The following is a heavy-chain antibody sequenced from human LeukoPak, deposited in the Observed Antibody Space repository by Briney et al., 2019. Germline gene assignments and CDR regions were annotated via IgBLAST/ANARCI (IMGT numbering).Heavy chain of an antibody. D-gene: IGHD3-16*02. CDR3: ARAKDNYRGNDAFDI. V-gene: IGHV4-4*07. CDR2: IYASGGT. CDR1: GGSISSYY. J-gene: IGHJ3*02. Sequence: SETLSLTCTVSGGSISSYYWSWIRQSAGKGLEWIGRIYASGGTNYNPSLTSRVTMSVDNIKSQFSLKLNSVTAADTAVYYCARAKDNYRGNDAFDIWGQGTMVTVSS.